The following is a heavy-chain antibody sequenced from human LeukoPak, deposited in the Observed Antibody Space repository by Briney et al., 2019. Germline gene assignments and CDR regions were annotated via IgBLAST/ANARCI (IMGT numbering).Heavy chain of an antibody. J-gene: IGHJ4*02. V-gene: IGHV3-21*01. CDR2: ISTSSSYI. CDR1: GFTFSGYS. Sequence: GGPLRLSCAASGFTFSGYSMNWVRQAPGKGLEWVSSISTSSSYIYYADSVKGRFTISRDNAKNSLYLQMNSLRAEDTAVYYCARDSGLWSSEYYFDYWGQGTLVTVSS. D-gene: IGHD2-15*01. CDR3: ARDSGLWSSEYYFDY.